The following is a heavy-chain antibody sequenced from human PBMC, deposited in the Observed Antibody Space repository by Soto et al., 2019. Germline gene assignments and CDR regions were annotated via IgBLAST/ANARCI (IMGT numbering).Heavy chain of an antibody. Sequence: EVQLLESGGGLVQPGGSLRLSCAASGFTFSSYAMSWVRQAPGKGLEWVSAISGSGGSTYYADSVKGRFTISRDNSKNTLYLQMNSLRAEDTAVYYCAKDRARRITIFGVVIPHFDYWGQGTLVTVSS. CDR1: GFTFSSYA. J-gene: IGHJ4*02. D-gene: IGHD3-3*01. CDR3: AKDRARRITIFGVVIPHFDY. CDR2: ISGSGGST. V-gene: IGHV3-23*01.